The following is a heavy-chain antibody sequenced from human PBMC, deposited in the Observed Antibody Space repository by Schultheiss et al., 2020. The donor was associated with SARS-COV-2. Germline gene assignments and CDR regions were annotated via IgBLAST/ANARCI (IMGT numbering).Heavy chain of an antibody. CDR1: GFTVSSNY. J-gene: IGHJ6*02. Sequence: GESLKISCAASGFTVSSNYMSWVRQAPGKGLEWVSAISGSGGSTYYADSVKGRFTISRDNSKNTLYLQMNSLRAEDTAVYYCTRHADYYYGMDVWGQGTTVTVSS. CDR2: ISGSGGST. CDR3: TRHADYYYGMDV. V-gene: IGHV3-23*01.